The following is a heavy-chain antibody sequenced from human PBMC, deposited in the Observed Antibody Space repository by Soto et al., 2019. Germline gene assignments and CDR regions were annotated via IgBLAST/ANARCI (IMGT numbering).Heavy chain of an antibody. CDR3: AKDWGIAVAGDFDY. CDR2: ISGSGGST. Sequence: PGGSLRLSCAASGFTFSSYAVSWVRQAPGKGLEWATAISGSGGSTYYADSVKGRFTISRDNSKNTLYLQMNSLRAEDTAVYYCAKDWGIAVAGDFDYWGQGTLVTVSS. J-gene: IGHJ4*02. D-gene: IGHD6-19*01. CDR1: GFTFSSYA. V-gene: IGHV3-23*01.